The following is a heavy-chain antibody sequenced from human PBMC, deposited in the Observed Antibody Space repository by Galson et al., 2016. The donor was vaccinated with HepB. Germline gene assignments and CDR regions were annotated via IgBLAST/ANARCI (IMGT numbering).Heavy chain of an antibody. V-gene: IGHV3-48*03. Sequence: SLRLSCAASGFTFSSYAMHWVRRAPGKGLEWLSYITSHSDRIYYADSAKGRFTISRDNGKNSLFLQMNSLRVEDTAIYYCARESYNRFDPWGQGTLVTVSS. CDR3: ARESYNRFDP. CDR1: GFTFSSYA. J-gene: IGHJ5*02. CDR2: ITSHSDRI.